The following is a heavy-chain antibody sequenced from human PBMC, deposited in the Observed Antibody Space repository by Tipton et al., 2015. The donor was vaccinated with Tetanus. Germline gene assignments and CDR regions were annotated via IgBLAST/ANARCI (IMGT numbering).Heavy chain of an antibody. CDR3: AGGAWRGIAAVGTFPGY. J-gene: IGHJ4*02. CDR1: GGSISTYH. V-gene: IGHV4-59*04. D-gene: IGHD6-13*01. Sequence: TLSLTCTVSGGSISTYHWNWIRQSPGKGLEWIGYIDYFGSTKYNPSLKSRVAMSVDTSKNQFSLKLTSVTAADTAVYYCAGGAWRGIAAVGTFPGYWGQGTLVTVSS. CDR2: IDYFGST.